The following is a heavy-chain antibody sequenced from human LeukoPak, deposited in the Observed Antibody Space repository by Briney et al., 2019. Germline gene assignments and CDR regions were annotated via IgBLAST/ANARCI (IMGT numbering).Heavy chain of an antibody. J-gene: IGHJ4*02. CDR3: ASLPY. CDR2: IYYSGST. Sequence: PSETLSLTCTVSGGSISSYYWSWIRQPPGKGLEWIGYIYYSGSTNYNPSLKSRVTISVDTSKNQFSLKLSSVTAVDTAVYYCASLPYWGQGTLVTVSS. V-gene: IGHV4-59*01. CDR1: GGSISSYY.